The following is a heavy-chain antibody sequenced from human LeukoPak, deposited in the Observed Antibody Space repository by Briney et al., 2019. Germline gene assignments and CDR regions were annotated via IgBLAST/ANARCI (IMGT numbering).Heavy chain of an antibody. D-gene: IGHD5-18*01. V-gene: IGHV1-2*02. J-gene: IGHJ5*02. CDR3: ARARPRGYSYGPNWFDP. CDR1: GYSFTSYW. Sequence: GESLKISCKGSGYSFTSYWIGWVRQAPGQGLEWMGWINPNSGGTNYAQKFQGRVTMTRDTSISTAYMELSRLRSDDTAVYYCARARPRGYSYGPNWFDPWGQGTLVTVSS. CDR2: INPNSGGT.